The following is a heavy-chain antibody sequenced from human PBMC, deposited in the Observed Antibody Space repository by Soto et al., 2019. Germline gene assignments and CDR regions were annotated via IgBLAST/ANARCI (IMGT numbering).Heavy chain of an antibody. V-gene: IGHV3-21*01. CDR1: GFTFSTYA. D-gene: IGHD5-12*01. J-gene: IGHJ1*01. CDR3: ARGAPGRDGYNLDFQH. CDR2: ISSSSSFR. Sequence: GGSLRLSCAVSGFTFSTYAMNWVRQAPGKGLGWVSSISSSSSFRYYADSVKGRFTISRDNAKNSLYLQMNSLRGEDTAVYYCARGAPGRDGYNLDFQHWGQGTLVTVSS.